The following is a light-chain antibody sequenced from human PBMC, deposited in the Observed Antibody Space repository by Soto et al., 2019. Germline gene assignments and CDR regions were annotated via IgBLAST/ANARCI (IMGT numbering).Light chain of an antibody. CDR3: QQSYVSPWT. CDR2: EAT. J-gene: IGKJ1*01. V-gene: IGKV1-39*01. CDR1: QSVFKY. Sequence: DIPMTQSPSSLSASVGDRVTISCRSSQSVFKYLNWYQQRPGKAPNLLVYEATRLETGVSSRFSGSGSGKEFTLTISSLQPEDFATSYCQQSYVSPWTFGQGTKVEI.